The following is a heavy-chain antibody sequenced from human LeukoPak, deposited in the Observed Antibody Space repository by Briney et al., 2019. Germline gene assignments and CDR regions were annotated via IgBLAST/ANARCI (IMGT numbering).Heavy chain of an antibody. CDR1: GFTFSSYG. CDR2: IWYDGSNK. V-gene: IGHV3-33*01. J-gene: IGHJ4*02. D-gene: IGHD6-6*01. Sequence: TGGSLRLSCAASGFTFSSYGMHWVRQAPGKGLEWVAVIWYDGSNKYYADSVKGRFTISRDNSKNTLYLQMNSLRAEDTAVYYCARSSSSLGFHEIDYWGQGTLVTVSS. CDR3: ARSSSSLGFHEIDY.